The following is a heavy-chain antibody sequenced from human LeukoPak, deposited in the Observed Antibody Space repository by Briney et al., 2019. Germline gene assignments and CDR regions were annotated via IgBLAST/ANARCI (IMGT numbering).Heavy chain of an antibody. Sequence: TSETLSLTCTVSGGSISSSNYYWGWIRQPPGKGLEWNGSILYSGTTYYNPSLESRITISVDTSKNQVSLKLNSVTAADTPVFYCARHLRVGARQEFDYWGQGTLVTVSS. D-gene: IGHD5/OR15-5a*01. J-gene: IGHJ4*02. CDR1: GGSISSSNYY. CDR2: ILYSGTT. V-gene: IGHV4-39*01. CDR3: ARHLRVGARQEFDY.